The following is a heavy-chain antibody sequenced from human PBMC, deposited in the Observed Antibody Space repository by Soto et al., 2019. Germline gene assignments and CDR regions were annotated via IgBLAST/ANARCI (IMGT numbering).Heavy chain of an antibody. Sequence: KQSQTLSLTCAISGDSVSSNSAAWNWIRQSPSRGLEWLGRTYYRSKWYNDYAVSVKSRITINPDTSKNQFSLQLNSVTPEDTAVYYCAREVAVAGTRSYYYYYMDVWGKGTTVTVSS. D-gene: IGHD6-19*01. V-gene: IGHV6-1*01. CDR1: GDSVSSNSAA. CDR2: TYYRSKWYN. J-gene: IGHJ6*03. CDR3: AREVAVAGTRSYYYYYMDV.